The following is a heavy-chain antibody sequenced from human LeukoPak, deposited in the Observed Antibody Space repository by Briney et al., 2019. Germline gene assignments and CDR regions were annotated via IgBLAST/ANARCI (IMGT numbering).Heavy chain of an antibody. Sequence: GGSLRLSCAASGFTFSSYSMNWVRQAPGKGLEWVSYISSGNSNIYYADSVKGRFTISRDDAKNSLYLQMNSLRAEDTAVYYCARDLFPSTTAYFDYWGQGTLVTVSS. CDR1: GFTFSSYS. J-gene: IGHJ4*02. D-gene: IGHD4-11*01. CDR3: ARDLFPSTTAYFDY. CDR2: ISSGNSNI. V-gene: IGHV3-21*05.